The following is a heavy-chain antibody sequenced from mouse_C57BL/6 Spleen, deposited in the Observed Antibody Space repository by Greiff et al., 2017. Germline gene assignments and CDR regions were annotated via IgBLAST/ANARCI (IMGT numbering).Heavy chain of an antibody. CDR1: GFSLTSYG. J-gene: IGHJ1*03. V-gene: IGHV2-2*01. D-gene: IGHD2-4*01. CDR2: IWSGGST. Sequence: QVQLQQSGPGLVQPSQSLSITCTVSGFSLTSYGVHWVRQSPGKGLEWLGVIWSGGSTDYNAAFISRLSISKDNSKSQVFFKMNSLQADDTAIYYCARGMITTAYWYFDVWGTGTTVTVSS. CDR3: ARGMITTAYWYFDV.